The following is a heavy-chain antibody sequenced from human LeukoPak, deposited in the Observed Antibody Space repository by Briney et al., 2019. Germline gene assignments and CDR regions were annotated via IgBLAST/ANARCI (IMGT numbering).Heavy chain of an antibody. CDR3: ARDGGKFFYYMAV. CDR2: IDSSGNT. CDR1: GVSISSGSYF. Sequence: SETLSLTCTVSGVSISSGSYFWSWIRQSAGRGLEWIGRIDSSGNTNYNPSLKSRVTMSVDTSKNQLSLNLRSVTAADTAVYYCARDGGKFFYYMAVWGKGTTVTVSS. D-gene: IGHD3-16*01. V-gene: IGHV4-61*02. J-gene: IGHJ6*03.